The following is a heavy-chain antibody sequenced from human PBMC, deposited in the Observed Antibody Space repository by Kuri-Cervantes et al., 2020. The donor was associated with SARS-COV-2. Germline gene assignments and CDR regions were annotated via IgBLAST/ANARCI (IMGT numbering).Heavy chain of an antibody. J-gene: IGHJ4*02. CDR2: IDPSDSYT. CDR3: ARQGWELFQWSNNFDD. V-gene: IGHV5-10-1*01. CDR1: GYRFTSYW. D-gene: IGHD1-26*01. Sequence: GGSLRLSCKGCGYRFTSYWISWVRQMPGKGLEWMGRIDPSDSYTNYSPSFQGHVTISADKSISTAYLQWSSLKASDTAMYYCARQGWELFQWSNNFDDWGQGTLVTVSS.